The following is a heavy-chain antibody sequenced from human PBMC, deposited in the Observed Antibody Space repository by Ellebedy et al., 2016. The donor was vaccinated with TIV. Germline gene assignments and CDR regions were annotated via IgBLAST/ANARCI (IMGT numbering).Heavy chain of an antibody. CDR3: ARGVLEWLSDWYFDL. CDR1: GCSLTNHF. D-gene: IGHD3-3*01. CDR2: IYTSGST. Sequence: MPSETLSLTCTVSGCSLTNHFWSWIRQPAGKGLAWIGLIYTSGSTTYNPSLKSRVTLSVDTSKNQFSLKLSSVTAADTAVYYCARGVLEWLSDWYFDLWGRGTLVTVSS. V-gene: IGHV4-4*07. J-gene: IGHJ2*01.